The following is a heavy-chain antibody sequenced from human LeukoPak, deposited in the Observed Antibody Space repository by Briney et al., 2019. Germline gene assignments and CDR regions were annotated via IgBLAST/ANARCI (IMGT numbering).Heavy chain of an antibody. J-gene: IGHJ4*02. D-gene: IGHD3-22*01. V-gene: IGHV4-34*01. CDR1: GGSFSGYY. CDR2: INDSGST. Sequence: SETLSLTCAVYGGSFSGYYWSWIRQPPGKGLEWIGEINDSGSTNCNPSLKSRVSISVDTSKNQFSLKLTSVTAADTAVYYCARIIDYDSSGYYLGYWGQGTRVTVSS. CDR3: ARIIDYDSSGYYLGY.